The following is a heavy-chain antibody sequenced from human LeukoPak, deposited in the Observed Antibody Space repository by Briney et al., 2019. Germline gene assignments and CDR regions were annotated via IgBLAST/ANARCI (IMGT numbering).Heavy chain of an antibody. CDR3: ARERTGDPYYFYGMDV. D-gene: IGHD7-27*01. V-gene: IGHV4-59*11. CDR2: IYSSGST. Sequence: SETLPLTCTVSGGSIRIHSWTWIRQPPGKGLEWIGFIYSSGSTNYNPSLKSRVTISIDTSNNQFSLKLSSVTAADTAVYYCARERTGDPYYFYGMDVWGQGTTVTVSS. J-gene: IGHJ6*02. CDR1: GGSIRIHS.